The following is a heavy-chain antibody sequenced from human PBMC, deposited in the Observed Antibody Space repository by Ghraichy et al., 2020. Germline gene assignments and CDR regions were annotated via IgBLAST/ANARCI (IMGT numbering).Heavy chain of an antibody. D-gene: IGHD5-12*01. CDR2: IIPILGIA. CDR1: GGTFSSYA. Sequence: SVNVSCKASGGTFSSYAISWVRQAPGQGLEWMGRIIPILGIANYAQKFQGRVTITADKSTSTAYMELSSLRSEDTAVYYCARGGGYGDYDSCYYWGQGTLVTVSS. V-gene: IGHV1-69*04. CDR3: ARGGGYGDYDSCYY. J-gene: IGHJ4*02.